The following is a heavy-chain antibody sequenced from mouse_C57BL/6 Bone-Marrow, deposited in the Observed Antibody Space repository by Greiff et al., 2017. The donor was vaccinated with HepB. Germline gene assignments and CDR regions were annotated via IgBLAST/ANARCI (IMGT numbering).Heavy chain of an antibody. CDR2: ISYDGSN. D-gene: IGHD2-14*01. Sequence: EVKLMESGPGLVKPSQSLSLTCSVTGYSITSGYYWNWIRQFPGNKLEWMGYISYDGSNNYNPSLKNRISITRDTSKNQFFLKLNSVTTEDTATYYCARRGYSWFAYWGQGTLVTVSA. CDR3: ARRGYSWFAY. V-gene: IGHV3-6*01. J-gene: IGHJ3*01. CDR1: GYSITSGYY.